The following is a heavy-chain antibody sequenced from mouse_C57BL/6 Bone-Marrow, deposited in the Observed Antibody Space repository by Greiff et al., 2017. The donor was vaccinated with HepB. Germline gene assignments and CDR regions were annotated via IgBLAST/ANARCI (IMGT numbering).Heavy chain of an antibody. D-gene: IGHD1-1*01. CDR1: GFNIKNTY. Sequence: VQLQQSVAELVRPGASVKLSCTASGFNIKNTYMHWVQQRPEQGLEWIGRIDPANGNTKYAPKFQGKATITADTSSNTAYLHLTSLTSEDTAIYYCARCSSYVWYFDVWGTGTTVTVSS. CDR2: IDPANGNT. V-gene: IGHV14-3*01. CDR3: ARCSSYVWYFDV. J-gene: IGHJ1*03.